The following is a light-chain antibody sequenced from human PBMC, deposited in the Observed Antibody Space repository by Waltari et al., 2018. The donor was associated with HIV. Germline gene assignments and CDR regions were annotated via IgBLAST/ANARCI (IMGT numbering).Light chain of an antibody. CDR3: CSYAGSSTWV. V-gene: IGLV2-23*01. CDR1: SSDVGSYNI. J-gene: IGLJ3*02. CDR2: EGS. Sequence: QSALTQPASVSGSPEQSITISCTGTSSDVGSYNIVSWYQQHPGKAPKLIIYEGSKRPSGVSNRFSGSKSGNTASLTISGLQAEDEADYYCCSYAGSSTWVFGGGTKLTVL.